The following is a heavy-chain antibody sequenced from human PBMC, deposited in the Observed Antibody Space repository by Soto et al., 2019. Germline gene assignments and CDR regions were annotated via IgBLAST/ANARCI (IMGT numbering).Heavy chain of an antibody. CDR2: IYYSGST. V-gene: IGHV4-30-4*01. J-gene: IGHJ5*02. Sequence: SATLSLTCTVSGGSISSGDYYWSWIRQPPGKGLEWIGYIYYSGSTFYNPSLRSRVAISVDTSKNQFSLKLSSVTSADTAVYYCARHRGNKGSNWFDPWGQGTLVTVSS. CDR1: GGSISSGDYY. D-gene: IGHD6-13*01. CDR3: ARHRGNKGSNWFDP.